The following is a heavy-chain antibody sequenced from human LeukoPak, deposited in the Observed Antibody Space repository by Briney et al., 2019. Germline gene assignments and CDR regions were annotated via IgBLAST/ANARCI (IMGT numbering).Heavy chain of an antibody. D-gene: IGHD3-3*01. CDR3: ARDSLTILGVAPVH. J-gene: IGHJ4*02. CDR2: ISTYNGNT. V-gene: IGHV1-18*01. Sequence: GASVKVSCKASGYTFTSYGISWVRQAPGQGLEWVGWISTYNGNTNYAQKFQDRVTLTTDTSTSTAYMELRSLRSDDTAVYYCARDSLTILGVAPVHWGQGTLVTVSS. CDR1: GYTFTSYG.